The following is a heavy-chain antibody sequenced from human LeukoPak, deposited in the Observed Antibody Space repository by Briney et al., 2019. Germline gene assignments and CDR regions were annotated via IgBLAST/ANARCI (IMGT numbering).Heavy chain of an antibody. Sequence: GGSLRLSCAASGFTFSSYEMNWVRQAPGKGLGWVSYISSSGSTIYYTDSVKGRFTIYRDNAKNSLYLQMNSLRAEDTSVYYCARDYYMGIVDQWGQGTRVTVSS. CDR3: ARDYYMGIVDQ. D-gene: IGHD3-22*01. J-gene: IGHJ5*02. CDR2: ISSSGSTI. V-gene: IGHV3-48*03. CDR1: GFTFSSYE.